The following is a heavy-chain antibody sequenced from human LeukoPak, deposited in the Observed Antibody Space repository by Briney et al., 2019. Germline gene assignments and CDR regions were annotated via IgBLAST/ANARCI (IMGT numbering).Heavy chain of an antibody. J-gene: IGHJ4*02. Sequence: GGSLRLSCAASGFTFSAYAMGWVRQAPGRGLEWVSGISGSGDSTYYADSVQGRFTISRDNSKNTLYLQMSSLRAEDTAIYYCAKGWNGYDRFDYWGQGTLVTVSS. CDR3: AKGWNGYDRFDY. D-gene: IGHD5-12*01. V-gene: IGHV3-23*01. CDR2: ISGSGDST. CDR1: GFTFSAYA.